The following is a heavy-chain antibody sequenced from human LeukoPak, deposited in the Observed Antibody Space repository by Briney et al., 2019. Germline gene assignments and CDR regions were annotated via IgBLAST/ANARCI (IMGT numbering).Heavy chain of an antibody. Sequence: PGGSLRLSCAASGFTFSSYSMNWVRQAPGKGLEWVSSISSSRSYIYYADSVKGRFTISRDNAKNSLYLQMNSLRAEDTAVYYCATGYSGYDYPYYFDYWGQGTLVTVSS. CDR3: ATGYSGYDYPYYFDY. V-gene: IGHV3-21*01. CDR2: ISSSRSYI. CDR1: GFTFSSYS. J-gene: IGHJ4*02. D-gene: IGHD5-12*01.